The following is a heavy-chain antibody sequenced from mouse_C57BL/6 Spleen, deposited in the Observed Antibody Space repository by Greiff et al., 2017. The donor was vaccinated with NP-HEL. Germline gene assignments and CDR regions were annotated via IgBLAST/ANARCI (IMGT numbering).Heavy chain of an antibody. CDR3: ARGDYYGPWFAY. V-gene: IGHV1-69*01. CDR2: IDPSDSYT. J-gene: IGHJ3*01. CDR1: GYTFTSYW. D-gene: IGHD1-1*01. Sequence: QVQLQQPGAELVMPGASVKLSCKASGYTFTSYWMHWVKQRPGQGLEWIGEIDPSDSYTNYNQKFKGKSTLTVDKSSSTADMQLSSLTSEDSAVYYCARGDYYGPWFAYWGQGTLVTVSA.